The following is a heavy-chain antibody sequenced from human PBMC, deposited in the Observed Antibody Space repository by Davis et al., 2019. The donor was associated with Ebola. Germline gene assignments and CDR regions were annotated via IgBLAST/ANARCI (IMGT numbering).Heavy chain of an antibody. CDR1: GYTFTSYY. CDR2: INPSGGST. V-gene: IGHV1-46*01. D-gene: IGHD3-9*01. CDR3: ARDLSDIFFYGMDV. Sequence: AASVKVSCKASGYTFTSYYMHWVRQAPGQGLEWMGIINPSGGSTSYAQKFQGRVTMTRDTSTSTAYMELRSLRSDDTAVYYCARDLSDIFFYGMDVWGQGTTVTVSS. J-gene: IGHJ6*02.